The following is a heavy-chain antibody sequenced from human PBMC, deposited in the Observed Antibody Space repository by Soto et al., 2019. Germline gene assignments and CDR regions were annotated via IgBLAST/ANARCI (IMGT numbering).Heavy chain of an antibody. Sequence: QVQLVESGGGVVQPGRSLRLSCVASGFTFSNNGIHWVRQAPGKGLEWVAVISSDGSKKYYADSVKGRFTISSDNSKNTLYLQMNRLRAEDTAVYYCAMDLYGGSSRFDSWGQGTLVTVSS. V-gene: IGHV3-30*03. D-gene: IGHD2-15*01. CDR1: GFTFSNNG. CDR3: AMDLYGGSSRFDS. CDR2: ISSDGSKK. J-gene: IGHJ4*02.